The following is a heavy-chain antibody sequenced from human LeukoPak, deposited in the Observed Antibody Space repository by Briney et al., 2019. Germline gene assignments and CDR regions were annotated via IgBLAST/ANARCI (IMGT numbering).Heavy chain of an antibody. CDR3: ARANPNWNPPDY. D-gene: IGHD1-1*01. J-gene: IGHJ4*02. V-gene: IGHV4-59*08. CDR1: SDSMTSYF. Sequence: SETLSLTCSVSSDSMTSYFWSWIRQPPGKGLEWIGYVYHSGGTSYNPSLKSRVSISEDTSKNQFSLKLTSVTAADTAVYFCARANPNWNPPDYWGQGTLVTVSS. CDR2: VYHSGGT.